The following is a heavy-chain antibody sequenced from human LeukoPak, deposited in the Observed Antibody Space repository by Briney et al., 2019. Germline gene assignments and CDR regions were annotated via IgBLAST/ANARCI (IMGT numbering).Heavy chain of an antibody. D-gene: IGHD2-2*01. CDR1: GFTFDDYA. CDR2: ISWNSGSI. V-gene: IGHV3-9*01. J-gene: IGHJ5*02. CDR3: AKVPYCSSTSCHIT. Sequence: GGSLRLSCAASGFTFDDYAMHWVRQAPGKGLEWVSGISWNSGSIGYADSVKGRFTISRDNAKNSLYLQMNSLRAEDTALYYCAKVPYCSSTSCHITWGQGTLVTVSS.